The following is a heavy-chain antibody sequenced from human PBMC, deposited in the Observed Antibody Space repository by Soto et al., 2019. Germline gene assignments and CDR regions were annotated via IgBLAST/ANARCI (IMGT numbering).Heavy chain of an antibody. Sequence: GGSLRLSCAASGFTFSSYSMNWVRQAPGKGLEWVSYISSSSSTIYYADSVKGRFTISRDNAKNSLYLQMNSLRAEDTAVYYCARDSRLSAYYDYIWGSPDYWGQGTLVTVSS. CDR2: ISSSSSTI. CDR1: GFTFSSYS. D-gene: IGHD3-16*01. J-gene: IGHJ4*02. V-gene: IGHV3-48*01. CDR3: ARDSRLSAYYDYIWGSPDY.